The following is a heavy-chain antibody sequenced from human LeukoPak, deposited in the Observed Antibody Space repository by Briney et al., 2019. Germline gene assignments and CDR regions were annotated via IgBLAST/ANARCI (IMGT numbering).Heavy chain of an antibody. CDR3: ARDRFAIAVDAFDI. CDR1: GDSISSSSYY. V-gene: IGHV4-39*02. D-gene: IGHD6-19*01. CDR2: IYYSGTT. Sequence: PSETLSLTCTVPGDSISSSSYYWGWIRQPPGKGLEWIGSIYYSGTTYYNPSLQSRVIISVDTSKYQFSLKLSSVTAADTAVYFCARDRFAIAVDAFDIWGQGTMVTVSS. J-gene: IGHJ3*02.